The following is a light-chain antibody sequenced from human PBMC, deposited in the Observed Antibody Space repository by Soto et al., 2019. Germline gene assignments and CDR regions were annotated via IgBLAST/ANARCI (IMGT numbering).Light chain of an antibody. V-gene: IGLV1-51*01. CDR1: SSNIGNNY. J-gene: IGLJ2*01. CDR3: GTWDSSLSVFI. Sequence: QSVLTQPPSVSAAPGEKVTISCSGSSSNIGNNYVSWYQQLQGTAPKLLMYDNNKRPSGIPDRVSGSKSGTSATLGITGLQTGDEADYYCGTWDSSLSVFIFGGGTKLTVL. CDR2: DNN.